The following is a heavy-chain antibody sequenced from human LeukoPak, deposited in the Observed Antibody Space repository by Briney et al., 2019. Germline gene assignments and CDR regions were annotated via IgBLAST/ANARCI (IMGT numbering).Heavy chain of an antibody. CDR1: GFTFSSYA. CDR2: ISYDGSNK. V-gene: IGHV3-30*04. J-gene: IGHJ6*03. D-gene: IGHD1-26*01. Sequence: GGSLRLSCAASGFTFSSYAMHWVRQAPGKGLEWVAVISYDGSNKYYADSVKGRFTISRDNSKNTLYLQMNSLRAEDTAVYYCARAKWELLREGYYYYYMDVWGKGTTVTISS. CDR3: ARAKWELLREGYYYYYMDV.